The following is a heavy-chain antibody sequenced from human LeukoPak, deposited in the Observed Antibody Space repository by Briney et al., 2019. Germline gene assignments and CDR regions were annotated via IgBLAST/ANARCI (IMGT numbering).Heavy chain of an antibody. D-gene: IGHD2-2*01. Sequence: GGSLRLSCAVSGFTLRSYWMHWVRQAPGKGLVWVSRINGGGSPTTYGDSVKGRFTISRDNAKSTLYLQMNSLRAEDTALYYCARGPQRGAAANYYGMDVWGQGTTVTVSS. V-gene: IGHV3-74*01. CDR2: INGGGSPT. CDR1: GFTLRSYW. J-gene: IGHJ6*02. CDR3: ARGPQRGAAANYYGMDV.